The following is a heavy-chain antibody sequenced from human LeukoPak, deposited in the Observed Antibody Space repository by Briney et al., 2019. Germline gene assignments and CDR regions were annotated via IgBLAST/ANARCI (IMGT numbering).Heavy chain of an antibody. J-gene: IGHJ4*02. V-gene: IGHV4-59*08. CDR3: TRGFLQIDY. Sequence: SETLSLTCTVSGVSISSYYWSWLRQPPGKGLEWIGYIYYSGSTNYNPSLKSRVTISVDTSKNQFSLRLNSVTAADTAVYYCTRGFLQIDYWGQGTLVTVSS. CDR2: IYYSGST. CDR1: GVSISSYY.